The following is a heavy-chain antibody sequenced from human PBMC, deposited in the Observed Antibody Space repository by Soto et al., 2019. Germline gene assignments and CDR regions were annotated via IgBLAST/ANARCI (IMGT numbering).Heavy chain of an antibody. D-gene: IGHD1-1*01. V-gene: IGHV4-31*11. CDR1: GVSISNGNYY. J-gene: IGHJ5*02. CDR3: AKNETTRPWFAP. CDR2: IYYIGTT. Sequence: TLSLSCAVPGVSISNGNYYWSWIRQLPGKGLEWIGNIYYIGTTSYNPSLKSRVTMSIDTSKNQLSLKLRSVVAADTAMYYCAKNETTRPWFAPWGQGTLVTVYS.